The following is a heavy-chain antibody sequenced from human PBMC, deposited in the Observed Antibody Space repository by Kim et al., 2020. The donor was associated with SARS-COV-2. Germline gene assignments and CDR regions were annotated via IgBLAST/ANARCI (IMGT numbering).Heavy chain of an antibody. D-gene: IGHD4-17*01. CDR3: AKHRSYGEHTPLGY. CDR2: TYPGDSDT. CDR1: GYSFTSYW. J-gene: IGHJ4*02. Sequence: GESLKISCKGSGYSFTSYWIAWVRQMPGKGLEWMGITYPGDSDTRYSPSFQGQVTISADKGNSTAYLQWSSLQDSDNAMYYWAKHRSYGEHTPLGYWGQGTLVTVSS. V-gene: IGHV5-51*01.